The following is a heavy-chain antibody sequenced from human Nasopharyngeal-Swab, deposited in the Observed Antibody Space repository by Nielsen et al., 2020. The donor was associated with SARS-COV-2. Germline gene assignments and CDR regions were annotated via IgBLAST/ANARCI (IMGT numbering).Heavy chain of an antibody. Sequence: GESLKISCAASGFTFRNYAMSWVRQSPGKGLEWVAAIAAFSGASTYYADSVKGRFTISRDNSKNTLFLQMKSLRAEDTAVYYCAKDRLPTTWVGETPIDYWGQGTQVTVSS. V-gene: IGHV3-23*01. CDR1: GFTFRNYA. D-gene: IGHD3-10*01. CDR3: AKDRLPTTWVGETPIDY. CDR2: IAAFSGAST. J-gene: IGHJ4*02.